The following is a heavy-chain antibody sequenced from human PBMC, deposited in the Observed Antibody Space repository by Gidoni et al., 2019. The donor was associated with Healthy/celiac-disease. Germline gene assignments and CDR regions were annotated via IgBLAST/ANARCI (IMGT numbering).Heavy chain of an antibody. D-gene: IGHD2-2*01. CDR3: AKGRFVVVPAASYYYYGMDV. V-gene: IGHV3-23*01. CDR2: IEGSAGST. CDR1: GFTLTRYA. Sequence: EVQLFVTWGVLVHLRGSLILPCAASGFTLTRYAMSWVRQAPGKGREWVSGIEGSAGSTYYADAVKGRFTSARDNSKNTLYLQMNSLRAEDTAVYYCAKGRFVVVPAASYYYYGMDVWGQGTTVTVS. J-gene: IGHJ6*02.